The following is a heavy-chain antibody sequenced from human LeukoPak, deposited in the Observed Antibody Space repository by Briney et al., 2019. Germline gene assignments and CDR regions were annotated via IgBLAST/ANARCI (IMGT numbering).Heavy chain of an antibody. J-gene: IGHJ5*02. V-gene: IGHV4-4*09. Sequence: SETLSLTCTVSGGSISSYYWSWIRQPPGKGLEWIGYIYTSGSTNYNPSLKSRVTISVDTSKNQFSPKLSSVTAADTAVYYCARQRYNWFDPWGQGTLVTVSS. CDR3: ARQRYNWFDP. D-gene: IGHD2-2*01. CDR2: IYTSGST. CDR1: GGSISSYY.